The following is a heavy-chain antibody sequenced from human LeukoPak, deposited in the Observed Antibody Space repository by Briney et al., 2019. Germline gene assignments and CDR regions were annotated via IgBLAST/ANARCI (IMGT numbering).Heavy chain of an antibody. Sequence: GGSLRLTCAASGFTASLYWMTWVRQAPGKGLEWVANIKHDGSDKHYVDSVKGRFTISRDNAKNSVYLQMSSLRAEDTAAYYCARLSVYSSTWLAYYMDVWGKGTTVTVSS. V-gene: IGHV3-7*01. CDR1: GFTASLYW. D-gene: IGHD6-13*01. CDR2: IKHDGSDK. CDR3: ARLSVYSSTWLAYYMDV. J-gene: IGHJ6*03.